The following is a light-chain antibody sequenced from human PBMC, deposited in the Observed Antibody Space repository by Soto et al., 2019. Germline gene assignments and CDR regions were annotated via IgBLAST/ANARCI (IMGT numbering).Light chain of an antibody. CDR1: SGPVFTSSY. V-gene: IGLV8-61*01. Sequence: QTVVTQEPSFSVSPGGTVTLTCGLSSGPVFTSSYPNWYQQTPGQAPRTLIFNTNTRSSGVPDRFSGSIHGDKAALTITGAQADDDSYYYCLLYLGGGIWVFGGGTKLTVL. J-gene: IGLJ3*02. CDR3: LLYLGGGIWV. CDR2: NTN.